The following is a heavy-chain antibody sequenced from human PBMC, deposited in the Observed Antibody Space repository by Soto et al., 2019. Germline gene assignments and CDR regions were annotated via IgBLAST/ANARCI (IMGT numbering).Heavy chain of an antibody. Sequence: GGSLRLSCAASGFTFSSYSMNWVRQAPGKGLEWVSYISSSSSTIYYADSVKGRFTISRDNAKNSLYLQMNSLRDEDTAVYYCARDPDPAWTIFGAATGAFDIWGQGTMVTVSS. CDR3: ARDPDPAWTIFGAATGAFDI. J-gene: IGHJ3*02. D-gene: IGHD3-3*01. V-gene: IGHV3-48*02. CDR1: GFTFSSYS. CDR2: ISSSSSTI.